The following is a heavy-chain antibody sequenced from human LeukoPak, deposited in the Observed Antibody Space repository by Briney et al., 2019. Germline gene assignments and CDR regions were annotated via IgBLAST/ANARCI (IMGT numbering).Heavy chain of an antibody. Sequence: SETLSLTCAVYGGSLSGYYWSWIRQPPGKGLEWIGEINHSGSTNYNPSLKSRVTISVDTSKNQFSLKLSSVTAADTAVYYCATRDEAYYYYGMDVWGQGTTVTVSS. CDR2: INHSGST. CDR1: GGSLSGYY. J-gene: IGHJ6*02. V-gene: IGHV4-34*01. CDR3: ATRDEAYYYYGMDV.